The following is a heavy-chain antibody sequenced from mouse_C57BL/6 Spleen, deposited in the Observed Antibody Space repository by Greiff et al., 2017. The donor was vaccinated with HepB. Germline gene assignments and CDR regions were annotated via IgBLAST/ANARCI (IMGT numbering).Heavy chain of an antibody. Sequence: QVQLKQSGAELVMPGASVKLSCKASGYTFTSYWMHWVKQRPGQGLEWIGEIDPSDSYTNYNQKFKGKSTLTVDKSSSTAYMQLSSLTSEDSAVYYCARGGYYRYFDYWGQGTTLTVSS. CDR2: IDPSDSYT. D-gene: IGHD2-3*01. V-gene: IGHV1-69*01. CDR1: GYTFTSYW. CDR3: ARGGYYRYFDY. J-gene: IGHJ2*01.